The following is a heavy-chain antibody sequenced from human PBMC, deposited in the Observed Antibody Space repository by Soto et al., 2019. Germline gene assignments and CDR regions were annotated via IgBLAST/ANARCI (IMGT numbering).Heavy chain of an antibody. V-gene: IGHV1-2*02. CDR2: INPNSGGT. D-gene: IGHD6-19*01. J-gene: IGHJ6*02. CDR3: ARELYSSGKYYYYYGMDV. Sequence: VASVKVSCKASGYTFTGYYMHWVRQAPGQGLEWMGWINPNSGGTNYAQKFQGRVTMTRDTSISTAYMELSRLRSDDTAVYYCARELYSSGKYYYYYGMDVWGQGTTVTVSS. CDR1: GYTFTGYY.